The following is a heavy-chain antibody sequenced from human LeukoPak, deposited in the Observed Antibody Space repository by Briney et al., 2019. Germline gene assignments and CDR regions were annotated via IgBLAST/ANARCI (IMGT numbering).Heavy chain of an antibody. D-gene: IGHD6-19*01. Sequence: GGSLRLSCAASGFTFSSYWMTWVRQAPGKGLEWVANVMQDGNKQHYVDSVKGRFTISRDNARNSLYLQMSSLRPEDTAVYYCARPDMAVAGDVLHHWGQGTLVTVSS. V-gene: IGHV3-7*01. CDR3: ARPDMAVAGDVLHH. J-gene: IGHJ4*02. CDR1: GFTFSSYW. CDR2: VMQDGNKQ.